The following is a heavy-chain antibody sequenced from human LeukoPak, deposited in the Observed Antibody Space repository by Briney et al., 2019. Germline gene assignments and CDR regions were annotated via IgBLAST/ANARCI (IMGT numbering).Heavy chain of an antibody. CDR3: ARVLHYYDSSGYLAY. D-gene: IGHD3-22*01. J-gene: IGHJ4*02. CDR2: IYSGGST. V-gene: IGHV3-53*01. CDR1: GFTVSRNY. Sequence: GGSLRLSCAPSGFTVSRNYMSGVRQAPGKGLEWVSVIYSGGSTYYADSVKGRFTISRDNSKNTLYLQMNSLRAEDTAVYYCARVLHYYDSSGYLAYWGQGTLVTVSS.